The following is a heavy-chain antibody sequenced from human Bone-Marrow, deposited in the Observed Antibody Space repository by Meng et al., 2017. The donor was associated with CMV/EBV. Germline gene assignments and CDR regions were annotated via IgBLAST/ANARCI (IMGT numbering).Heavy chain of an antibody. D-gene: IGHD3-3*01. CDR1: GYTFTSYD. CDR3: ARGTFWVTIFGVVIKNGMDV. V-gene: IGHV1-8*03. CDR2: MNPNSGNT. J-gene: IGHJ6*02. Sequence: ASVKVSCQASGYTFTSYDINWVRQATGQGLEWMGWMNPNSGNTGYAQRFQGRVTITRNSSVSTAYMELSSLRSEDTGVYDCARGTFWVTIFGVVIKNGMDVWGQGSTVTVSS.